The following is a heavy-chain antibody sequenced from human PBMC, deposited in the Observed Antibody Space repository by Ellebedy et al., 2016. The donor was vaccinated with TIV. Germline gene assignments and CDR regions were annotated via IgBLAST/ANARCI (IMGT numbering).Heavy chain of an antibody. V-gene: IGHV1-69*13. CDR3: ARVKGYCSTASCLYFDY. CDR2: IIPIFGTA. Sequence: AASVKVSCKASGGTFSNYASSCVRQAPGQGLEWMGGIIPIFGTAKFAQKFQGRVTLTADESTSTAYMELSSLKSEDTAVYYCARVKGYCSTASCLYFDYWGQGTLVTVSS. CDR1: GGTFSNYA. D-gene: IGHD2-2*01. J-gene: IGHJ4*02.